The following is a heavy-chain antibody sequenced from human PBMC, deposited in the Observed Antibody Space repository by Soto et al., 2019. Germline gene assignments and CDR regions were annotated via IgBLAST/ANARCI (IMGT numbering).Heavy chain of an antibody. CDR1: GGSINSYW. CDR2: VFSSVSA. CDR3: ARDGMTTGDT. D-gene: IGHD2-21*02. Sequence: SETLSLTCSVSGGSINSYWWSWIRRPANKGLEWIGRVFSSVSATYNPSLKSRVSISMDTPENRISLKLDSVTAADAGVYFCARDGMTTGDTWGPGTLVTVSS. V-gene: IGHV4-4*07. J-gene: IGHJ4*02.